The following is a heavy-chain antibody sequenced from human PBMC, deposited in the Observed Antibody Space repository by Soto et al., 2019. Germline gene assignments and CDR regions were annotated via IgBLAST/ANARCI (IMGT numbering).Heavy chain of an antibody. CDR3: ARDSVRYCRDGVCYQGYYYCAMDV. CDR2: ISASNGNT. D-gene: IGHD2-8*01. Sequence: QVQLVQSGAEVKNSGASVKVSCKASGYTFTSYGFSWVRQAPGQGCEWMGWISASNGNTNYAQKLKGRVTMTTDTSTGTAYMELRSLRSDATATYYCARDSVRYCRDGVCYQGYYYCAMDVWGQGTTVTGS. J-gene: IGHJ6*02. V-gene: IGHV1-18*01. CDR1: GYTFTSYG.